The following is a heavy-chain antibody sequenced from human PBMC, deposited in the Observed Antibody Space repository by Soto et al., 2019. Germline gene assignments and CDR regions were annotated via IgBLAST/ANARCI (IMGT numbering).Heavy chain of an antibody. CDR3: ARGWHFIAVAGLTYYYYGMDV. D-gene: IGHD6-19*01. CDR1: GYTLTELS. V-gene: IGHV1-24*01. CDR2: FDPEDGET. Sequence: ASVKASCKVSGYTLTELSMHWVRQAPGKGLEWMGGFDPEDGETIYAQKFQGRVTMTEDTSTDTAYMELSSLRSEDTAVYYCARGWHFIAVAGLTYYYYGMDVWGQGTTVTVSS. J-gene: IGHJ6*02.